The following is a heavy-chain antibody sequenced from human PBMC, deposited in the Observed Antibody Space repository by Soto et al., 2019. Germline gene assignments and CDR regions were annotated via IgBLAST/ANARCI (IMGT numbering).Heavy chain of an antibody. Sequence: ASVKVSCKASGYTFTSYGISWVRQAPGQGLEWMGWINPNSGGTNYAQKFQGWVTMTRDTSISTAYMELSRLRSDDTAVYYCARDLYYYDSSGYYMGVGAFDIWGQGTMVTVSS. J-gene: IGHJ3*02. CDR1: GYTFTSYG. CDR3: ARDLYYYDSSGYYMGVGAFDI. D-gene: IGHD3-22*01. V-gene: IGHV1-2*04. CDR2: INPNSGGT.